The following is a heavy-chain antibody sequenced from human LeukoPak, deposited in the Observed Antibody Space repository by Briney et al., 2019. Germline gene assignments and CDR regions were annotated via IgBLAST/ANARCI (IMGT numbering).Heavy chain of an antibody. V-gene: IGHV1-46*02. CDR3: ARDGADTAIN. D-gene: IGHD5-18*01. Sequence: ASVKVSCRASGYTLHIYYMHWVPQAPGQGREWMGIINPSGGSTSYAQKFQGRVTMTRDTSTSTVYMELSSLRSEDTAVYYCARDGADTAINWGQGTLVTVSS. J-gene: IGHJ4*02. CDR2: INPSGGST. CDR1: GYTLHIYY.